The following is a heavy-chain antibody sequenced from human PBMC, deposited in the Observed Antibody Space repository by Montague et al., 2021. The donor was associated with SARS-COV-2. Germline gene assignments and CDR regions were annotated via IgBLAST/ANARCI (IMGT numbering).Heavy chain of an antibody. CDR1: GGFISSAY. CDR3: ARGVYNRVIFVVSPRYYFDY. J-gene: IGHJ4*02. Sequence: SETLSLTCTVAGGFISSAYWSWIRRPPGKRPVWIGYSYHSGDTNYNPSLKSRVTISIDTSMNQFSLSLSSMTAADTAVYFCARGVYNRVIFVVSPRYYFDYWGQGNMVAVSA. CDR2: SYHSGDT. D-gene: IGHD3-9*01. V-gene: IGHV4-59*01.